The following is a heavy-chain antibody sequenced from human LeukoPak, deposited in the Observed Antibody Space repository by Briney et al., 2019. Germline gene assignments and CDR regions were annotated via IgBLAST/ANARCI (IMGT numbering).Heavy chain of an antibody. Sequence: PGGSLRLSCAASGFTFSSYSMNWVRQAPGKGLEWVSSISSSSSYIYYADSVKGRFTISRDNAKNSLYLQMNSLRAEDTAVYYCARSPCSSTSCYIRGWFDPWGQGTLVTVSS. V-gene: IGHV3-21*01. J-gene: IGHJ5*02. CDR2: ISSSSSYI. CDR3: ARSPCSSTSCYIRGWFDP. CDR1: GFTFSSYS. D-gene: IGHD2-2*02.